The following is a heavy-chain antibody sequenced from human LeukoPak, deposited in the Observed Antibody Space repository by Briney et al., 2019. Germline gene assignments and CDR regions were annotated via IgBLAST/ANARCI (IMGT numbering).Heavy chain of an antibody. Sequence: ESGPTLVNPTQTLTLTCTFSGFSLSTSGMCVSWIRQPPGKALEWLARIDWDDDKYYSTSLKTRLTISKDTSKNQVVLTMTNMDPVDTATYYCARMGGSGSSFDYWGQGTLVTVSS. CDR1: GFSLSTSGMC. V-gene: IGHV2-70*11. CDR2: IDWDDDK. CDR3: ARMGGSGSSFDY. J-gene: IGHJ4*02. D-gene: IGHD3-10*01.